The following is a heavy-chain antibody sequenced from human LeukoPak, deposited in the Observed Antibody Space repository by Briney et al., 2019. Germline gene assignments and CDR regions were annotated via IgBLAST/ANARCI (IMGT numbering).Heavy chain of an antibody. CDR3: AREEYSGYDYDY. Sequence: GGSPRLSCAASGFTFSNYAMHWVRQAPGKGLEWVAVISYDGSNKYYADSVKGRFTISRDNSKTTLNLQMNSLRAEDTAVYYCAREEYSGYDYDYWGQGTLVTVSS. D-gene: IGHD5-12*01. CDR2: ISYDGSNK. V-gene: IGHV3-30-3*01. J-gene: IGHJ4*02. CDR1: GFTFSNYA.